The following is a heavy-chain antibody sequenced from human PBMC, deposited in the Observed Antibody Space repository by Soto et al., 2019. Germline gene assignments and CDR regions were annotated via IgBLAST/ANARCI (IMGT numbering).Heavy chain of an antibody. CDR3: AKGGLWPRAPLDF. V-gene: IGHV3-30-3*01. CDR1: GFTFSTYA. J-gene: IGHJ4*02. Sequence: VQLVESGGDVVQPGRSLRLSCAASGFTFSTYAMHWVRQAPGKGLEWVGDISYDGSNKYYAGSVKGRFTISRDNSKNTLYLQMNSLRAEDTAVYYCAKGGLWPRAPLDFWGQGSLVTVSS. CDR2: ISYDGSNK. D-gene: IGHD2-21*01.